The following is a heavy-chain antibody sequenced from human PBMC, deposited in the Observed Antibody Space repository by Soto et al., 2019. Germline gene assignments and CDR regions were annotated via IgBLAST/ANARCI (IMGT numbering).Heavy chain of an antibody. V-gene: IGHV1-69*13. CDR2: IIPIFGTA. CDR3: ARGEGASEGYCSGGSCYTPFY. CDR1: GGTFSSYA. Sequence: SVKVSCKASGGTFSSYAISWVRQAPGQGLEWMGGIIPIFGTANYAQKFQGRVTITADESTSTAYMELSSLRSEDTAVYYCARGEGASEGYCSGGSCYTPFYWGQGTLVTVSS. D-gene: IGHD2-15*01. J-gene: IGHJ4*02.